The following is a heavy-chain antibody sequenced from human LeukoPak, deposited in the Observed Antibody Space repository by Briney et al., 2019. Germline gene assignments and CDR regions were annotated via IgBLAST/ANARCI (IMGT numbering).Heavy chain of an antibody. V-gene: IGHV1-69*13. J-gene: IGHJ4*02. Sequence: GASVKVSCKASGGTFSRYGISWVRQAPGQGLEWMGGIIPIFGTAKYAQKFQGRVTITADASTSTAYMELSSLRSEDSAVYYCARAPHCGSDCYTWEYDYWGQGTLVTVSS. CDR1: GGTFSRYG. CDR3: ARAPHCGSDCYTWEYDY. D-gene: IGHD2-21*02. CDR2: IIPIFGTA.